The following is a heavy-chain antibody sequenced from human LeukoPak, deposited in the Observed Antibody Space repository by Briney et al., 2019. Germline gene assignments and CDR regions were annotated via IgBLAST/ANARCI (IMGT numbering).Heavy chain of an antibody. D-gene: IGHD5-18*01. CDR3: ARDVGGHVDTAMVFLRYYFDY. Sequence: ASVKVSCKASGYTFTSYYMHWVRQAPGQGLEWMGIINPSGGSTSYAQKFQGRVTMTRDTSTSTVYMELSSLRSEDTAVYYCARDVGGHVDTAMVFLRYYFDYWGQGTLVTVSS. CDR2: INPSGGST. J-gene: IGHJ4*02. V-gene: IGHV1-46*01. CDR1: GYTFTSYY.